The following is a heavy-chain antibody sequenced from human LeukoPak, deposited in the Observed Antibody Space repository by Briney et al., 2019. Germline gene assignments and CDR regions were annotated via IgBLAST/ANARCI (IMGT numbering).Heavy chain of an antibody. CDR2: ISAYNGNT. J-gene: IGHJ4*02. CDR3: ARDLSGYSSGWEIDY. V-gene: IGHV1-18*01. D-gene: IGHD6-19*01. Sequence: ASVKVSCKASGYTFTSYGISWVRQAPGQGLEWMGWISAYNGNTNYAQKFQGRVTMTTDTSTSTAYMELRSLRSDDTAVYYCARDLSGYSSGWEIDYWGQGTLVTVSS. CDR1: GYTFTSYG.